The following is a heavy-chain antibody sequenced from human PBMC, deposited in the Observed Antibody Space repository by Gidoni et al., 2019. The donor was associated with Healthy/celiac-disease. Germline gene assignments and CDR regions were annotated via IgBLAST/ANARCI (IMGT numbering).Heavy chain of an antibody. V-gene: IGHV3-7*01. D-gene: IGHD2-15*01. CDR1: GFTFSSYW. CDR2: IKQDGSEK. J-gene: IGHJ3*02. Sequence: EVQLVESGGGLVQPGGSLRLSCAASGFTFSSYWMSWVRQAPGKGLEWVANIKQDGSEKYYVDSVKGRFTISRDNAKNSLYLQMNSLRAEDTAVYYCASVLLKGAFDIWGQGTMVTVSS. CDR3: ASVLLKGAFDI.